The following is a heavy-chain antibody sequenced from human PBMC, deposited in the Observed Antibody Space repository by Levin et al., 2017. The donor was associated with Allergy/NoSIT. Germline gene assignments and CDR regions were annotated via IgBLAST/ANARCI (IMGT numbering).Heavy chain of an antibody. CDR3: ASAYSAIGDDYFDS. V-gene: IGHV4-30-4*01. Sequence: SETLSLTCTVSGGSISSGDYYWNWLRQPPGKGLEWIGFTYYSGSAYYNPSLKSRVTILVDRAKNQFSLRLTPLTAAATAVYYCASAYSAIGDDYFDSWAQGTLVTVSS. D-gene: IGHD1-26*01. J-gene: IGHJ4*02. CDR1: GGSISSGDYY. CDR2: TYYSGSA.